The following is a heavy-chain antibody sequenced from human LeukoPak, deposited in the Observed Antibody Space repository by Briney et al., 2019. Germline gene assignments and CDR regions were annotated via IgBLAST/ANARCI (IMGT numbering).Heavy chain of an antibody. CDR2: IYPGDSDT. D-gene: IGHD3-16*01. CDR1: GYSFTSYW. J-gene: IGHJ4*02. Sequence: GESLKISCKGSGYSFTSYWIGWMRQMPGKGLEWMGIIYPGDSDTRYSPSFQGQVTISADKSISTAYLQWSSLKASDTAMYYCVRGLARIGYYFDYWGQGTLVTVSS. V-gene: IGHV5-51*01. CDR3: VRGLARIGYYFDY.